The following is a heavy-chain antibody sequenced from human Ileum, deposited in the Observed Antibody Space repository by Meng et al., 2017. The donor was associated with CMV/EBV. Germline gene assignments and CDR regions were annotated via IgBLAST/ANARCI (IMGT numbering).Heavy chain of an antibody. CDR1: GYTFTAKH. D-gene: IGHD3-9*01. Sequence: HVQLVQAGTEGKNPGASVKVSCKTSGYTFTAKHLHWVRQAPGQGLEWMGWIYPQNGGTYFAQKFQGRVTMTSDTSITTAYMELSSLTSDDTAIYYCVKEDWYFDFWGQGTLVTVSS. CDR2: IYPQNGGT. CDR3: VKEDWYFDF. V-gene: IGHV1-2*02. J-gene: IGHJ4*02.